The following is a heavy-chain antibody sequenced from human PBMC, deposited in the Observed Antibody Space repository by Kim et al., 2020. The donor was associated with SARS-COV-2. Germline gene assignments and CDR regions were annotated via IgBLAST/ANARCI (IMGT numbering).Heavy chain of an antibody. CDR3: ARDRSLSGYEFEFDY. J-gene: IGHJ4*02. V-gene: IGHV3-33*01. CDR2: IWYDGSNK. CDR1: GFTFSSYG. D-gene: IGHD5-12*01. Sequence: GGSLRLSCAASGFTFSSYGMHWVRQAPGKGLEWVAVIWYDGSNKYYADSVKGRFTISRDNSKNTLYLQMNSLRAEDTAVYYCARDRSLSGYEFEFDYWGQGTLVTVSS.